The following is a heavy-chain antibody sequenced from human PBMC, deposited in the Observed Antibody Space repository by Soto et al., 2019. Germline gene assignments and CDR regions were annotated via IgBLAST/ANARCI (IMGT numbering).Heavy chain of an antibody. V-gene: IGHV3-23*01. Sequence: EVQLLESGGGLVQPGGSLRLSCETSGFSFNTYAMTWVRQAPGMGLEWVAVINYSGRTTFHAQSVKGRFTISRDNSRYTVFLQLDSLRAENTAVDFCVKQRGSGKTYSYIMDVWGLGTTVIVSS. J-gene: IGHJ6*02. CDR3: VKQRGSGKTYSYIMDV. CDR1: GFSFNTYA. D-gene: IGHD3-10*01. CDR2: INYSGRTT.